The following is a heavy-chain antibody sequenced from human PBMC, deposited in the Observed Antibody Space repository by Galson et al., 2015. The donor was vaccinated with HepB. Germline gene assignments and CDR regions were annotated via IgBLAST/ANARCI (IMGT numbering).Heavy chain of an antibody. D-gene: IGHD3-22*01. CDR3: ARVSPRSFGSGYFPRDY. CDR2: INHSGST. Sequence: ETLSLTCAVYGGSFSGYYWSWIRQPPGKGLEWIGEINHSGSTNYNPSLKSRVTISVDTSKNQFSLKLSSVTAADTAVYYCARVSPRSFGSGYFPRDYWGQGTLVTVPS. J-gene: IGHJ4*02. CDR1: GGSFSGYY. V-gene: IGHV4-34*01.